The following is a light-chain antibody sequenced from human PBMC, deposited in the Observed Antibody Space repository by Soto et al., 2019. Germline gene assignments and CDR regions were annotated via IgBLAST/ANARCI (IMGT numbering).Light chain of an antibody. Sequence: EIVLTQSPGTLSLSPGERATLSCRASQSVSSSYLAWYQQKPGQAPRLIIYGASSRATGIPDRFSGSRSGTDFTLTISRLEPEDFAVYYCQQYGNLRTFGQGTKVEIK. CDR2: GAS. CDR1: QSVSSSY. J-gene: IGKJ1*01. V-gene: IGKV3-20*01. CDR3: QQYGNLRT.